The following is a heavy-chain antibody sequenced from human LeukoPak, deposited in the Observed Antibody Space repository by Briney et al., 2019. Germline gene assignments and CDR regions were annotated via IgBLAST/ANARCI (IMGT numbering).Heavy chain of an antibody. J-gene: IGHJ3*02. Sequence: GGSLRLSCAASGFTFSSYSMNWVRQAPGKGLDWVPSISSSSSYIYYADSVKGRFTISRDNSKNTLYLQMNSLRAEDTAVYYCAKPFRYCSGGSCYSFRHDAFDIWGQGTMVTVSS. CDR2: ISSSSSYI. D-gene: IGHD2-15*01. CDR3: AKPFRYCSGGSCYSFRHDAFDI. V-gene: IGHV3-21*04. CDR1: GFTFSSYS.